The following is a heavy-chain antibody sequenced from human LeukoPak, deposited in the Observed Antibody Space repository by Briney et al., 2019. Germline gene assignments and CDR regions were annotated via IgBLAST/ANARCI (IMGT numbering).Heavy chain of an antibody. J-gene: IGHJ6*03. CDR3: ASGPFLTFDHTPEGYYHYYMDV. CDR2: IVPMFDTT. Sequence: GASVKVSCKASGGTFNTYAITWVRQAPGQGLEWLGGIVPMFDTTNYGQKSQGRLTISADPSTSTAYMELSSLRSEDTAVYYCASGPFLTFDHTPEGYYHYYMDVWGPGTTVTTSS. D-gene: IGHD1-14*01. CDR1: GGTFNTYA. V-gene: IGHV1-69*13.